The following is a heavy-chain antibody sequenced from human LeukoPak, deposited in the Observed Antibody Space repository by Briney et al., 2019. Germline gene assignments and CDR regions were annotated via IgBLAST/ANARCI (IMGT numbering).Heavy chain of an antibody. D-gene: IGHD4-17*01. Sequence: GESLKISCKGSGSCFTSYWIGWVRPMPGKGLEWMGIIYPCDSDTRYSPSFQGQVTISADKSISTAYLQWCSLKASATAPYYCARMRLNDYGDSYWDYGGQGTLVTVSS. V-gene: IGHV5-51*01. J-gene: IGHJ4*02. CDR3: ARMRLNDYGDSYWDY. CDR2: IYPCDSDT. CDR1: GSCFTSYW.